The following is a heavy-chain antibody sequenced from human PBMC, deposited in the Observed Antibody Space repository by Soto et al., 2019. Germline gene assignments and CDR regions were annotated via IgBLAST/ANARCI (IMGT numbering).Heavy chain of an antibody. J-gene: IGHJ4*02. Sequence: GASVKVSCKASGGTFSSYAISWVRQAPGQGLEWMGGIIPIFGTANYAQKFQGRVTITADESTSTAYMELNSLRAEDTAVYYCAKLRVTSFDYWGQGTLVTVSS. D-gene: IGHD2-21*02. CDR1: GGTFSSYA. CDR2: IIPIFGTA. CDR3: AKLRVTSFDY. V-gene: IGHV1-69*13.